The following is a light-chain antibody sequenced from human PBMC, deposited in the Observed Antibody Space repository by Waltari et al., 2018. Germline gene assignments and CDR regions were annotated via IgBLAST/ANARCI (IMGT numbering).Light chain of an antibody. CDR1: KSADKY. V-gene: IGLV3-1*01. CDR2: QDS. Sequence: YELTQPPSVSASPGQPASIPGSGAKSADKYACWYQQKPGQSPVLVIYQDSKRPSGIPERFSGSNSGNTATLTISGTQAMDEADYYCQAWDSSILVFGGGTKLTVL. J-gene: IGLJ2*01. CDR3: QAWDSSILV.